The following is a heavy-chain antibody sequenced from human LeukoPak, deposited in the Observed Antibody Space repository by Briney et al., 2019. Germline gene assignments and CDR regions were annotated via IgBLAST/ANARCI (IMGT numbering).Heavy chain of an antibody. CDR2: IIPILGIA. CDR1: GGTFNNYT. V-gene: IGHV1-69*02. CDR3: ARGTYYDSSGYYIDY. J-gene: IGHJ4*02. Sequence: SVKVSFKASGGTFNNYTISWVRQAPGQGLDWVGRIIPILGIANYAQKFQGRVTITADKSTSTAYMELSSLRSEDTAVYCCARGTYYDSSGYYIDYWGQGTLVTVSS. D-gene: IGHD3-22*01.